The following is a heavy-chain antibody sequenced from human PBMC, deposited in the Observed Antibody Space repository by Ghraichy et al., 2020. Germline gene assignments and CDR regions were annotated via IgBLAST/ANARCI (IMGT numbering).Heavy chain of an antibody. Sequence: GGSLRLSCAASGFTFSNAWMSWVRQAPGKGLEWVGRIKSKTDGGTTDYAAPVKGRFTISRDDSKNTLYLQMNSLKTEDTAVYYCTTGSDIVATNGPDYWGQGTLVTVSS. J-gene: IGHJ4*02. CDR2: IKSKTDGGTT. CDR1: GFTFSNAW. CDR3: TTGSDIVATNGPDY. D-gene: IGHD5-12*01. V-gene: IGHV3-15*01.